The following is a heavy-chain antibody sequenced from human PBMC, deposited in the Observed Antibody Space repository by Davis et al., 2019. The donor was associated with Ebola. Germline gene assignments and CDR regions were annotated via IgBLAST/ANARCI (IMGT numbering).Heavy chain of an antibody. J-gene: IGHJ5*02. CDR1: GYTFTDSY. CDR3: ARDLTGITCCS. CDR2: INPNIGDT. D-gene: IGHD2-2*01. V-gene: IGHV1-2*02. Sequence: ASVKVSCKASGYTFTDSYIHWVRQAPGQGLEYMGWINPNIGDTYYAPKFQGRVTLTRDTSISTAFMELSGLTSDDTADYYCARDLTGITCCSWGQGTLVTVSS.